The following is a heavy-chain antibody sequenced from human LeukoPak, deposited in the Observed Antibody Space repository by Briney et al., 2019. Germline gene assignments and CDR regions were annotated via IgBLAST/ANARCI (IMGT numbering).Heavy chain of an antibody. J-gene: IGHJ6*02. V-gene: IGHV3-7*01. CDR3: ARGHYGMDV. Sequence: GGSLRLSCAASGFTFSTYSMTWVRQAPGKGLEWVASIKTDGSEKYYVDSMRGRLTISRDNAENSLILQMNSLRAEDTAVYHCARGHYGMDVWGQGTTVTVSS. CDR2: IKTDGSEK. CDR1: GFTFSTYS.